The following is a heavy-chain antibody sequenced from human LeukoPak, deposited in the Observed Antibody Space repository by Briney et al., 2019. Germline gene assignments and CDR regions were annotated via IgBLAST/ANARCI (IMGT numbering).Heavy chain of an antibody. CDR2: ISAYNGNT. Sequence: ASVKVSCKASGYTFTSYGISWVRQAPGQGLEWMGWISAYNGNTNYAQKLQGRVTMTTDTSTSTAYMELRSLRSDDTAVYYCARDMRVTTSSFFDYWGQGTLVTVSS. J-gene: IGHJ4*02. V-gene: IGHV1-18*01. D-gene: IGHD1-1*01. CDR1: GYTFTSYG. CDR3: ARDMRVTTSSFFDY.